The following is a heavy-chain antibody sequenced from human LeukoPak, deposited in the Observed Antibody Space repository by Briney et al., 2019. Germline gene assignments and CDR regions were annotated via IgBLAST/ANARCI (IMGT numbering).Heavy chain of an antibody. V-gene: IGHV3-74*01. CDR2: VNPQGSGT. CDR3: ARARWSSTGWFLGY. Sequence: GGSLRLSCAASGFTFSSYWMHWVRQAPGKGLVWVSRVNPQGSGTSYTDSVKGRFNISRDNAKDALHLRMDNLRVEDTAVYCCARARWSSTGWFLGYWGQGTLVTVSS. D-gene: IGHD6-19*01. J-gene: IGHJ4*02. CDR1: GFTFSSYW.